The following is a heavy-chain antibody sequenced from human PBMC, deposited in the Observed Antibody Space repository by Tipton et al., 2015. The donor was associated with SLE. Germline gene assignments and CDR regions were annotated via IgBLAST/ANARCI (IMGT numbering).Heavy chain of an antibody. D-gene: IGHD7-27*01. J-gene: IGHJ3*02. CDR1: GVSISTYY. CDR2: FYFSGIS. Sequence: TLSLTCSVCGVSISTYYWSWIRQSPGKGLEWIGFFYFSGISQYNPSLKSRVTISLDTSKTQFFLRLSSVTAADTAVYFCARGPNWGLDDAFDIWGQGTMVSVSS. V-gene: IGHV4-59*12. CDR3: ARGPNWGLDDAFDI.